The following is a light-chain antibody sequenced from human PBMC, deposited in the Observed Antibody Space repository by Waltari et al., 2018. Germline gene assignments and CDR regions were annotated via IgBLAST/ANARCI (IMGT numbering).Light chain of an antibody. J-gene: IGLJ2*01. CDR1: YSNVGSYDL. Sequence: QSALTQPASVSGSLGQSISISCSGTYSNVGSYDLVSWYHQRPGEAPKLLIYEVLKRPSGISNCFSGSKSGNAASLTISALQPEDEGTYYCCSYASSSPRLIFGGGTELSVL. V-gene: IGLV2-23*02. CDR3: CSYASSSPRLI. CDR2: EVL.